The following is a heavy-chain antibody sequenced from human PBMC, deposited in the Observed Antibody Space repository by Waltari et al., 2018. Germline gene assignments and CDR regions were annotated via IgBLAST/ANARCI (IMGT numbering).Heavy chain of an antibody. Sequence: QVQLQESGPGLVKPSQTLSLTCTVSGGSISRGSYYWSWIRQPAGKGLGWIGRIYTSGSTNYNPSPKSRVTISVDTSKNQCSLKLSSVTAADTAVYYCAREGSGYSSSWDGTLTYYFDYWGQGTLVTVSS. CDR1: GGSISRGSYY. D-gene: IGHD6-13*01. CDR2: IYTSGST. J-gene: IGHJ4*02. V-gene: IGHV4-61*02. CDR3: AREGSGYSSSWDGTLTYYFDY.